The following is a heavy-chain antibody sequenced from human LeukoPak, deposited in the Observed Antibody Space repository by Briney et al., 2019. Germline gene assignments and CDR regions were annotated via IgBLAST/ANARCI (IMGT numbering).Heavy chain of an antibody. CDR1: GFTFSSYA. J-gene: IGHJ4*02. CDR2: IYYSGTT. V-gene: IGHV4-59*01. CDR3: ARGVYIAAAQYGY. Sequence: GSPRLSCAASGFTFSSYAMSWVRQAPGKGLEWIGYIYYSGTTNYNPSLKSRVTISVDTSKNQFSLKLSSVTAADTAVYYCARGVYIAAAQYGYWGQGTLVTVSS. D-gene: IGHD6-13*01.